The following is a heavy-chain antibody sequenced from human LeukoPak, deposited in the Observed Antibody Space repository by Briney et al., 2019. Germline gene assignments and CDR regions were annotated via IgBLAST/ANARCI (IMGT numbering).Heavy chain of an antibody. D-gene: IGHD3-16*01. CDR2: IYYSGRI. CDR1: GGSIRYY. Sequence: PETLSLTCTVSGGSIRYYLGWIGQPPGKGLEWIGSIYYSGRIYYNPSLKRRVTISVDTSKNQFSMTLRSVTAADTAVYYCARHVGAYYYFPMDVWGQGTTVTVSS. CDR3: ARHVGAYYYFPMDV. J-gene: IGHJ6*02. V-gene: IGHV4-39*01.